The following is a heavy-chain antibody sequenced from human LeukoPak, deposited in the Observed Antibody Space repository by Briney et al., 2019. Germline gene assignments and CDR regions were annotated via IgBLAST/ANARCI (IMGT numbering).Heavy chain of an antibody. V-gene: IGHV3-53*01. J-gene: IGHJ6*02. CDR2: IYSGGST. D-gene: IGHD3-22*01. CDR1: GFNVSNNY. Sequence: GGSLRLSCAASGFNVSNNYMHWVRQAPGERLEWVSVIYSGGSTYYADSVKGRFTISRDNSKNTLYLQMNSLRAEDTAVYYCARDPYDSSGPALDGMDVWGQGTTVTVSS. CDR3: ARDPYDSSGPALDGMDV.